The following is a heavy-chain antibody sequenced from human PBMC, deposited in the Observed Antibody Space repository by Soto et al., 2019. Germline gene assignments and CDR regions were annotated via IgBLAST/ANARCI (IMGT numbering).Heavy chain of an antibody. Sequence: SETLSLTCAVYGGSFSGYYWSWIRQPPGKGLEWIGEINHSGSTNYNPSLKSRVTISVDTSKNQFSLKLSSVTAADTAVYYCARNVAWIQLWLRGGPFAYWGQGTLVTVSS. J-gene: IGHJ4*02. V-gene: IGHV4-34*01. D-gene: IGHD5-18*01. CDR3: ARNVAWIQLWLRGGPFAY. CDR1: GGSFSGYY. CDR2: INHSGST.